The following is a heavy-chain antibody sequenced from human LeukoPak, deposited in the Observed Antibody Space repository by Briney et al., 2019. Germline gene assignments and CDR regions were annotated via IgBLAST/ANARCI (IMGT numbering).Heavy chain of an antibody. J-gene: IGHJ4*02. V-gene: IGHV1-8*03. CDR3: ARVELLDWYFDY. Sequence: ASVKVSCKASGYTFTSYDINWVRQATGQGLEWMGWMNPNSGNTGYAQKFQGRVTITRNTSISTAYMELSSLRSEDTAVYYCARVELLDWYFDYWGQGTLVTVSS. D-gene: IGHD1-26*01. CDR1: GYTFTSYD. CDR2: MNPNSGNT.